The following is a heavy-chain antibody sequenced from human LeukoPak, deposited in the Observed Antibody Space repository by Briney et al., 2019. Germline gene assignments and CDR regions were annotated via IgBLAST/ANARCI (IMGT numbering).Heavy chain of an antibody. CDR1: GYTFTSYG. CDR2: ISAYNGNT. CDR3: ARDWWQGYYYDSSGY. Sequence: ASVKVSCEASGYTFTSYGISWVRQAPGQGLEWMGWISAYNGNTNYAQKLQGRVTMTTDTSTSTAYMELRSLRSDDTAVYYCARDWWQGYYYDSSGYWGQGTLVTVSS. D-gene: IGHD3-22*01. V-gene: IGHV1-18*01. J-gene: IGHJ4*02.